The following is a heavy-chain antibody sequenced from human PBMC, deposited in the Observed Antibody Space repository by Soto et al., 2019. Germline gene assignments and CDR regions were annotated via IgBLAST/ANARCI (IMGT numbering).Heavy chain of an antibody. J-gene: IGHJ4*02. CDR3: AKDGNWLDVYYDV. CDR1: GIEFSNYA. D-gene: IGHD3-16*01. V-gene: IGHV3-23*01. Sequence: PGGSLRLSCVGSGIEFSNYAMSWVRQAPGKGLEWVSIVSASGRRRYHADSVKGRFTISRDNSKNTLYLHMTNLRAEDTAVYYCAKDGNWLDVYYDVWGQGTPVTVSS. CDR2: VSASGRRR.